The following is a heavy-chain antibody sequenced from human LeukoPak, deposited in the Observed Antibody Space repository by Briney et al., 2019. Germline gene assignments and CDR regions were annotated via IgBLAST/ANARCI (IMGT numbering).Heavy chain of an antibody. Sequence: AGGSLRLSCAASGFTFSSYDMHWVRHATGKGLEWVSAIGTAGDTYYPGSVKGRFTISRDDAKNSLYLQMNSLRAEDTAVYYCARGITMANWGQGTLVTVSS. D-gene: IGHD3-10*01. CDR2: IGTAGDT. CDR1: GFTFSSYD. CDR3: ARGITMAN. J-gene: IGHJ4*02. V-gene: IGHV3-13*01.